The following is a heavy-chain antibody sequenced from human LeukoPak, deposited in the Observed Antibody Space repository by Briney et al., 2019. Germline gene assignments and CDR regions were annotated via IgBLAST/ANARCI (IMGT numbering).Heavy chain of an antibody. Sequence: GGSLRLSCAASGFTSGSYWMHWVRQAPGKGPEWVARIDDDGTDTHYAVSVKGRFTISRDNAKNTLYLQMNGLRGEDTAVYYCARGMHSSAGYHWYYYMDVWGKGAMVTVSS. D-gene: IGHD3-3*01. J-gene: IGHJ6*03. CDR3: ARGMHSSAGYHWYYYMDV. CDR2: IDDDGTDT. V-gene: IGHV3-74*01. CDR1: GFTSGSYW.